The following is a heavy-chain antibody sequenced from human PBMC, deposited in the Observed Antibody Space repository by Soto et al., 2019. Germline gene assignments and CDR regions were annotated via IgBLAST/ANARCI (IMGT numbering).Heavy chain of an antibody. Sequence: ASVKVSCEASGYTFTGYYMHWVREAPGQGLEWMGWINPNSGGTNYAQKFQGRVTMTRDTSISTAYMELSRLRSDDTAVYYCARAVGIAVAGPDYWGQVTLVTVSS. CDR3: ARAVGIAVAGPDY. D-gene: IGHD6-19*01. CDR1: GYTFTGYY. CDR2: INPNSGGT. J-gene: IGHJ4*02. V-gene: IGHV1-2*02.